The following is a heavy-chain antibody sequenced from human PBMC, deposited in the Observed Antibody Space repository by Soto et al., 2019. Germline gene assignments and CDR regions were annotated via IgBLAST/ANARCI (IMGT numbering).Heavy chain of an antibody. J-gene: IGHJ4*02. CDR2: IYYSGST. Sequence: QVQLQESGPGLVKPSQTLSLTCTVSGGSISSGGYYWSWIRQHPGKGLEWIGYIYYSGSTYYNPSLQSRVTISVDTSKNQFSLKLSSVTAADTAVYYCARVGRSIAAAGTHFDYWGQGTLVTVSS. CDR3: ARVGRSIAAAGTHFDY. CDR1: GGSISSGGYY. V-gene: IGHV4-31*03. D-gene: IGHD6-13*01.